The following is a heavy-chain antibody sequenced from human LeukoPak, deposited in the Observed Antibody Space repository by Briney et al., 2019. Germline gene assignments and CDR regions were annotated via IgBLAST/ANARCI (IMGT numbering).Heavy chain of an antibody. J-gene: IGHJ4*02. CDR1: VFTFSSYA. Sequence: GGSLRLSGAASVFTFSSYAMSWVHQAPGKGLEWVSGISGSGDNTYYADSVKGRFTISRDNSKNTLYVQVNSLGTEDTAAYYCAKGSYYDSSGSFYFDYWGQGTLVTVSS. V-gene: IGHV3-23*01. D-gene: IGHD3-22*01. CDR2: ISGSGDNT. CDR3: AKGSYYDSSGSFYFDY.